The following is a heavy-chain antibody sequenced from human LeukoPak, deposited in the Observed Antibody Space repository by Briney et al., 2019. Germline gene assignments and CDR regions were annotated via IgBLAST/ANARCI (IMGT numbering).Heavy chain of an antibody. CDR2: IYYSGST. V-gene: IGHV4-39*07. D-gene: IGHD3-16*01. CDR1: GGSISSSSYY. CDR3: ARDSHPYSASDY. J-gene: IGHJ4*02. Sequence: SETLSLTCTVSGGSISSSSYYWGWIRQPPGKGLEWIGSIYYSGSTYYNPSLKSRVTISVDTSKNQFSLKLSSVTAADTAVYYCARDSHPYSASDYWGQGTLVTVSS.